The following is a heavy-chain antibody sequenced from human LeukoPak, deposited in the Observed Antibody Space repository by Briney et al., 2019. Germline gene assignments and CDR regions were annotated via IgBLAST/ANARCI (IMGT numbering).Heavy chain of an antibody. D-gene: IGHD6-19*01. CDR3: AADSKTAESWFDP. J-gene: IGHJ5*02. CDR2: IAVGSGNT. CDR1: GFTFTSSA. V-gene: IGHV1-58*01. Sequence: SVKVSCKASGFTFTSSAVQWVRQARGQRLEWIGWIAVGSGNTNYAQKFQERVTITRDMSTSTAYMELSSLRSEDTAVYYCAADSKTAESWFDPWGQGTLVTVSS.